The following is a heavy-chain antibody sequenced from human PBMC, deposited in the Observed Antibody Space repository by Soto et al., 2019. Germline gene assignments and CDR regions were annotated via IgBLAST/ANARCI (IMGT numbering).Heavy chain of an antibody. CDR2: INAGNGNT. V-gene: IGHV1-3*05. CDR1: GYTFTSYA. Sequence: QVQLVQSGAEEKKPGASVKVSGKASGYTFTSYAMHWVRQAPGQRLEWMGWINAGNGNTKYSQKLQGRVTITRDTSASTAYMELSSLRSEDTAVYYCARSIVVVTALDYWGQGTLVTVSS. J-gene: IGHJ4*02. D-gene: IGHD2-21*02. CDR3: ARSIVVVTALDY.